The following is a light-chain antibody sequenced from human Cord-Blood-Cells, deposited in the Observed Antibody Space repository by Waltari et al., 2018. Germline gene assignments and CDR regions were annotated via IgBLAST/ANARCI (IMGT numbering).Light chain of an antibody. J-gene: IGLJ1*01. CDR3: SSYTSSSTLYV. V-gene: IGLV2-14*01. Sequence: QSALTQPASVSGSPGQSITIPCTGTSSDVGGYNYVSWYQQHPGKAPKLMIYDVCNRPSGVSNRFSGSKSGNTASLTISGLQAEDEADYYCSSYTSSSTLYVFGTGTKVTVL. CDR2: DVC. CDR1: SSDVGGYNY.